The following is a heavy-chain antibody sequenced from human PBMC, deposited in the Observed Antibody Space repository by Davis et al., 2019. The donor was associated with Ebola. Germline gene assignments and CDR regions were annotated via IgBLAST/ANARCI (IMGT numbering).Heavy chain of an antibody. CDR1: EFTFSGYA. V-gene: IGHV3-23*01. J-gene: IGHJ4*02. CDR2: ISGSGGST. CDR3: AKEDSMVRGVRNFDY. Sequence: GGSLRLSCAASEFTFSGYAMSWVRQAPGKGLEWVSAISGSGGSTYYAGSVKGRFTISRDNSRNTLYLQMNSLRAEDTAVYYCAKEDSMVRGVRNFDYWGQGTLVTVSS. D-gene: IGHD3-10*01.